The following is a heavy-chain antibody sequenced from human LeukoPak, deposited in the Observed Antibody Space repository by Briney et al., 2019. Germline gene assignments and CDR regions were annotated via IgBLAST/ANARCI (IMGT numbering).Heavy chain of an antibody. CDR1: GGAISSYA. CDR3: ARGLTRARDAFDI. V-gene: IGHV4-59*12. J-gene: IGHJ3*02. CDR2: ISYTGRT. Sequence: SETLSLTCSVSGGAISSYAWSWIRQSPGKGLEWIGYISYTGRTDYNPSLKSRVTISVDTSKNQFSLKLSSVTAADTAVYYCARGLTRARDAFDIWGQGTMVTVSS.